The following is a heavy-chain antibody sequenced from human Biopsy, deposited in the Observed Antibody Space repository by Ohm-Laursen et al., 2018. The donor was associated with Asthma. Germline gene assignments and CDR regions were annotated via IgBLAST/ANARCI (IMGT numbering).Heavy chain of an antibody. V-gene: IGHV4-61*01. Sequence: SETLSLTCTVSGGSVSSGSYYWSWIRQPPGKGLEWIGYIYYSGSTNYNPSLKSRVTISVDTSKNQFSLKLSSVTAADTAVYYCARERAGYYGSGSYLGYWGRGTVVTVSS. CDR1: GGSVSSGSYY. CDR3: ARERAGYYGSGSYLGY. CDR2: IYYSGST. J-gene: IGHJ4*02. D-gene: IGHD3-10*01.